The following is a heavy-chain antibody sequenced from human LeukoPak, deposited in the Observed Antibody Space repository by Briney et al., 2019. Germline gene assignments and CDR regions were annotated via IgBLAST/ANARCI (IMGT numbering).Heavy chain of an antibody. V-gene: IGHV3-66*02. CDR1: GLTVSSSH. CDR3: VNLPGGGQ. CDR2: IKSGSNT. D-gene: IGHD7-27*01. Sequence: PGGSLRLSCAACGLTVSSSHMTWIRQAPRKGLEWVSIIKSGSNTDYADSVKGRFAISRDNSKNTVYLQMNSLRIEDTAVYYCVNLPGGGQWGQGTLVTVSS. J-gene: IGHJ4*02.